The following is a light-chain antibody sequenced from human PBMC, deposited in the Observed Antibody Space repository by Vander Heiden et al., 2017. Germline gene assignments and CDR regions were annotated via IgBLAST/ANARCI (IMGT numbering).Light chain of an antibody. CDR1: QSISSY. CDR3: QQSYSTPRYT. J-gene: IGKJ2*01. V-gene: IGKV1-39*01. Sequence: DIQLTQSPSSLSASVGDRVTITCRASQSISSYLNWYQQKPGKAPKRLIYAASSLQSGVPSRFSGSGSGTDFTLTISSLQPEDFATYYCQQSYSTPRYTFGQVTKLEIK. CDR2: AAS.